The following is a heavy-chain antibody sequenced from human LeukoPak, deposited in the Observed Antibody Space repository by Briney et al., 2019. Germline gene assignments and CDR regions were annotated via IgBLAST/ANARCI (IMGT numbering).Heavy chain of an antibody. D-gene: IGHD2-15*01. CDR2: ISYDGSNK. CDR3: AKQLGYCSDGSCYFPY. V-gene: IGHV3-30-3*02. CDR1: EFTFSSYA. J-gene: IGHJ4*02. Sequence: QTGGSLRLSCAASEFTFSSYAMHWVRQAPGKGLEWVAVISYDGSNKYYADSVKGRFTISRDNSKSTLCLQMNSLRAEDTAVYYCAKQLGYCSDGSCYFPYWGQGTLVTVSS.